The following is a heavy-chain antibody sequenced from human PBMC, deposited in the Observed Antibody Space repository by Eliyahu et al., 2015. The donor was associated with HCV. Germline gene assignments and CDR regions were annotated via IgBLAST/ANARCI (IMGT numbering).Heavy chain of an antibody. CDR3: ARQFRNVVVVVATPGKGNWFDP. Sequence: QLQLQESGPGLVKPSETLSLTCTVSGGSISSSSYYWGWIRQPPGKGLEWIGNIYYSGSTYYNPSLKSRVSISVDTSKNQFSLKLSSVTAADTAVYYCARQFRNVVVVVATPGKGNWFDPWGQGTLVTVSS. J-gene: IGHJ5*02. CDR1: GGSISSSSYY. CDR2: IYYSGST. D-gene: IGHD2-15*01. V-gene: IGHV4-39*01.